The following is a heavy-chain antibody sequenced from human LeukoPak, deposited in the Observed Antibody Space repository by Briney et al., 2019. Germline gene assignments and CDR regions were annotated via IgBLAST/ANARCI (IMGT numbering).Heavy chain of an antibody. CDR3: VKDIMGSTDYYYGLDV. CDR2: ISSNGGST. CDR1: GFSFSNYD. Sequence: AGGSLRLSCSASGFSFSNYDMHWVRQAPGKGLEYVSAISSNGGSTYYADSVKGRLTISRDNSKTTLYLHMSSLRPEDTAVYFCVKDIMGSTDYYYGLDVWGQGTTVTVSS. V-gene: IGHV3-64D*09. D-gene: IGHD3-10*01. J-gene: IGHJ6*02.